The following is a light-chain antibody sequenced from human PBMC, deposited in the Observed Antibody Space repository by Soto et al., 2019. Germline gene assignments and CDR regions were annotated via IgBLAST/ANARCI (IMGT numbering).Light chain of an antibody. CDR3: HHYSRA. J-gene: IGKJ1*01. Sequence: DIQMTQSPSSLSASVGDRVTITCRASQRISTWLAWYQQKPGKAPKLLIFDASTLESGVPSRFSGSASGTEFTLTITSLQPDDFATYYCHHYSRAFGQGTKVDIK. CDR1: QRISTW. CDR2: DAS. V-gene: IGKV1-5*01.